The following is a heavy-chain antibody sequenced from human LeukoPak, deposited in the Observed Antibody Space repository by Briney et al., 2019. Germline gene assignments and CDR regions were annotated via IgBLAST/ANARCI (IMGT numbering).Heavy chain of an antibody. CDR2: ISWNSGSI. J-gene: IGHJ4*02. V-gene: IGHV3-9*01. CDR3: AKAPGFFSSTSPFDY. D-gene: IGHD2-2*01. CDR1: GFTFDDYA. Sequence: PGRSLRLSCAASGFTFDDYAMHWVRQAPGEGLEWVSGISWNSGSIGYADSVKGRFTISRDNAKNSLYLQMNSLRAEDTALYYCAKAPGFFSSTSPFDYWGQGTLVTVSS.